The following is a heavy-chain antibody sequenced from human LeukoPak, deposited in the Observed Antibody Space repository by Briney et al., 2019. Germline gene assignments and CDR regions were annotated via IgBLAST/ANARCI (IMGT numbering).Heavy chain of an antibody. CDR1: GFTFSSYS. J-gene: IGHJ6*02. V-gene: IGHV3-48*04. CDR3: AREKVAAKEDYYYGMDV. CDR2: ISSSGSTI. D-gene: IGHD2-15*01. Sequence: GGSLRLSCAASGFTFSSYSMNWVRQAPGKGLEWVSYISSSGSTIYYADSVKGRFTISRDNAKNSLYLQMNSLRAEDTAVYYCAREKVAAKEDYYYGMDVWGQGTTVTVSS.